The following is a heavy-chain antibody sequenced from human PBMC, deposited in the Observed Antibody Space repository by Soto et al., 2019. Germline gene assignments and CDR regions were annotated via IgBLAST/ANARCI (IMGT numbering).Heavy chain of an antibody. V-gene: IGHV3-7*03. CDR3: ARDVGPITIFGEALSGYLDF. CDR1: GFSFGTYW. Sequence: LRLSCAVSGFSFGTYWMSWVRQAPGKGLEWLASIKQDGSERYYLDSVKGRSTISRDNAKDSLSLRMNSLRGEDTAFYYCARDVGPITIFGEALSGYLDFWGQGTLVTVSS. CDR2: IKQDGSER. D-gene: IGHD3-3*01. J-gene: IGHJ4*02.